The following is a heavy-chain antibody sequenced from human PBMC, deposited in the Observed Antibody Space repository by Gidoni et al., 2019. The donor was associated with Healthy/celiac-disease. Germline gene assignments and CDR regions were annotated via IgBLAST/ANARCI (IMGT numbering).Heavy chain of an antibody. V-gene: IGHV3-23*01. CDR1: GFTFSSYA. CDR3: AKEDYGDYARGPFDY. J-gene: IGHJ4*02. CDR2: ISGSGGST. Sequence: EVQLLESGGGLVQPGGSLRLSCAASGFTFSSYAMSWVRQAPGKGLEWVSAISGSGGSTYYADAVKGRFTISRDNSKNTLYLKMNSLRAEDTAVYYCAKEDYGDYARGPFDYWGQGTLVTVSS. D-gene: IGHD4-17*01.